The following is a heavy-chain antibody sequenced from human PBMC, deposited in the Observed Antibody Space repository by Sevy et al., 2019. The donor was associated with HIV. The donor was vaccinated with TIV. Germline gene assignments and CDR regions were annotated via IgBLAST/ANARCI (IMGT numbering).Heavy chain of an antibody. J-gene: IGHJ4*02. Sequence: GGSLRLSCAASGFTFSNYAMSWVRQAPGKGLEWVSTFSFGCGKINYADSVKGRFTISRENSKNTLYLQMNSLRAEDTALYYCAGEGCSKPHDYWGQGTLVTVSS. CDR2: FSFGCGKI. D-gene: IGHD2-2*01. CDR1: GFTFSNYA. V-gene: IGHV3-23*01. CDR3: AGEGCSKPHDY.